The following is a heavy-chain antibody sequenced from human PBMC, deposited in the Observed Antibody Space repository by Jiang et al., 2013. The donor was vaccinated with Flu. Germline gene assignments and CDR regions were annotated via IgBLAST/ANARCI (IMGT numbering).Heavy chain of an antibody. Sequence: YSFTSYWIGWVRQMPGKGLEWMGIIYPGDSDTRYSPSFQGQVTISADKSSSTAYLQWSSLKASDTAMYYCARLVKGYQLPSSAFDIWGQGTMVTVSS. CDR2: IYPGDSDT. V-gene: IGHV5-51*01. CDR1: YSFTSYW. CDR3: ARLVKGYQLPSSAFDI. D-gene: IGHD2-2*01. J-gene: IGHJ3*02.